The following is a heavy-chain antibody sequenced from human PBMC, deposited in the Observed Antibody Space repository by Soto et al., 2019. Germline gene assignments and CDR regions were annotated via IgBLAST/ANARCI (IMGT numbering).Heavy chain of an antibody. D-gene: IGHD3-3*01. CDR1: GGSVSSGSYY. J-gene: IGHJ4*02. Sequence: SETLSLTCTVSGGSVSSGSYYWSWIRQPPGKGLEWIGYIYYSGSTNYNPSLKSRVTISVDTSKNQFSLKLSSVTAADTAVYYCAIHTYYDFWSGYRNPSSYYFDYWGQGTLVTAPQ. CDR3: AIHTYYDFWSGYRNPSSYYFDY. CDR2: IYYSGST. V-gene: IGHV4-61*01.